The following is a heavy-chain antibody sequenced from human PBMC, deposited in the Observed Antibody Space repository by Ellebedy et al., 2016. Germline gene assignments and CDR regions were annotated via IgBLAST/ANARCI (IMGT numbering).Heavy chain of an antibody. D-gene: IGHD7-27*01. CDR3: ARDGALGTSGACYLDY. CDR1: GFSFSGYA. V-gene: IGHV3-23*01. J-gene: IGHJ4*02. CDR2: ISGSGATT. Sequence: GESLKISCGASGFSFSGYAMSWVRQAPGKGLEWVSSISGSGATTYFADSVKGRFTISKDNSKNTLYLQVNSLRPEDTAVYFCARDGALGTSGACYLDYWGQGTLVTVSS.